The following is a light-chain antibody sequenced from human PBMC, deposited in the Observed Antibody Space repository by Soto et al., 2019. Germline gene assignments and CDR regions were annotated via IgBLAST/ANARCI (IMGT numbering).Light chain of an antibody. Sequence: EIVLTQSPATLSLSPGERVTLSCRASQSVNSYLAWYQQKPGQAPRLLIYDASNRATGVPARFSGSGSGTDFTLTISSLESEDFAIYSCQQRANWPLTFGGGTKV. CDR2: DAS. V-gene: IGKV3-11*01. CDR3: QQRANWPLT. CDR1: QSVNSY. J-gene: IGKJ4*01.